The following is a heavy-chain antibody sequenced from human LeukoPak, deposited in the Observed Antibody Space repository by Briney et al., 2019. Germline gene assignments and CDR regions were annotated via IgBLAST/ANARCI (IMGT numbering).Heavy chain of an antibody. J-gene: IGHJ3*02. V-gene: IGHV4-61*02. D-gene: IGHD6-19*01. CDR3: ARDRVADNVLSTFDI. Sequence: PSQTLSLTCTVSGGSISSGSYYWSWIRQPAGKGLEWIGRIYTSGSTNYNPSLKSRVTISVDTSKNQFSLKLSSVTAADTAVYYCARDRVADNVLSTFDIWGQGTMVTVSS. CDR2: IYTSGST. CDR1: GGSISSGSYY.